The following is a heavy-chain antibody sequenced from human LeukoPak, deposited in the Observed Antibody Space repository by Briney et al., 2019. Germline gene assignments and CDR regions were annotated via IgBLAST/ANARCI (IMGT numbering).Heavy chain of an antibody. CDR1: GGSISSYY. V-gene: IGHV4-4*07. CDR2: LYTSGST. D-gene: IGHD3-10*01. J-gene: IGHJ3*02. Sequence: SETLSLTCTVSGGSISSYYWSWIRQPAGKGLGWIGRLYTSGSTNYNPSLKSRVTMSVDTSKNQFSLKLSSATAADTAVYYCARSQGAFTMVRGTAFDIWGQGTMVTVSS. CDR3: ARSQGAFTMVRGTAFDI.